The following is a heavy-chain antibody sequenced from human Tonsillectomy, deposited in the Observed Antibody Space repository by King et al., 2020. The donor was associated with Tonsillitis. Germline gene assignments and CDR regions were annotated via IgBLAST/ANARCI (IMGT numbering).Heavy chain of an antibody. D-gene: IGHD6-19*01. Sequence: VQLQQWGAGLLKPSETLSLTCAVYGGSFSGYYWNWIRQPPGKGLEWIGEINHSGSTNHNPSLKSRVTISVDRTKNNFSLKLRPVTAADTAVYYCARGGYSSGWQGRTHWFDPCGQGTLVTVSA. CDR1: GGSFSGYY. V-gene: IGHV4-34*01. CDR2: INHSGST. J-gene: IGHJ5*02. CDR3: ARGGYSSGWQGRTHWFDP.